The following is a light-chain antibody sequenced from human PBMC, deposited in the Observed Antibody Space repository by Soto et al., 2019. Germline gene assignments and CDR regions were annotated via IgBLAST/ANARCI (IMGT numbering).Light chain of an antibody. CDR3: QQYGSSPRA. Sequence: ESVLTQSPGTLSLSPGERATLSCRASQSVTSSYLAWYQQKPGQAPRLLIYGASSMATGIPDRFSGSGSGTDFTLTISRLEPEDFAVYYCQQYGSSPRAFGQGTKVEIK. CDR2: GAS. CDR1: QSVTSSY. J-gene: IGKJ1*01. V-gene: IGKV3-20*01.